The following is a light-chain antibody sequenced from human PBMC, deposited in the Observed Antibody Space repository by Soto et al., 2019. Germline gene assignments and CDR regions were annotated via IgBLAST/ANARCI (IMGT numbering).Light chain of an antibody. V-gene: IGLV1-40*01. CDR2: GNS. CDR1: SSNIGAGYD. J-gene: IGLJ3*02. CDR3: QSYDSSLSGWV. Sequence: QPVLTQPPSVSGAPGQRVTISCTGSSSNIGAGYDVHWYQQLPGTAPKLLIYGNSNRPSGVPDRFSGSKSGTSASLAITGXXXXXXXXXYXQSYDSSLSGWVFGGGTKL.